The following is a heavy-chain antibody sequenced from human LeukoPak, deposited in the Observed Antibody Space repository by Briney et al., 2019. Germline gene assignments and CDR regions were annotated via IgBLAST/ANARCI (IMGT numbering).Heavy chain of an antibody. CDR3: ARRLYDYVSWSRADWFDP. CDR2: ISAYNGNT. CDR1: GYTFTSYG. D-gene: IGHD3-16*01. J-gene: IGHJ5*02. V-gene: IGHV1-18*01. Sequence: ASVKVSCKASGYTFTSYGISWVRQAPGQGLEWMGWISAYNGNTNYAQKLQGRVTMTTDTSTSTAYMELTSLRSDDTAVYYCARRLYDYVSWSRADWFDPWGQGTLVTVSS.